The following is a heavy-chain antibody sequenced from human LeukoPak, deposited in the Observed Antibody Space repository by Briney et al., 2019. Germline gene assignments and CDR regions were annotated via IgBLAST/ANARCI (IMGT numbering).Heavy chain of an antibody. CDR2: IYRNADGGTT. CDR1: GFTFSSAW. CDR3: TTDSYCSTTTCYASSNYYYGLDA. D-gene: IGHD2-2*01. J-gene: IGHJ6*02. Sequence: GGSLRLSCAASGFTFSSAWMTWVRQAPGKGLEWVGRIYRNADGGTTDYAAPVKGRFTISRDDSKNTLYLQMNSLKTEDTAVYYCTTDSYCSTTTCYASSNYYYGLDAWGQGTSVTVSS. V-gene: IGHV3-15*05.